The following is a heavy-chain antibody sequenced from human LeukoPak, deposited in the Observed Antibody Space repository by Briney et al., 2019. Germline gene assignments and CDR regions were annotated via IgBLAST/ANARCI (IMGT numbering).Heavy chain of an antibody. V-gene: IGHV3-11*01. D-gene: IGHD6-6*01. CDR3: ARECSSSTCYNWFDP. J-gene: IGHJ5*02. CDR2: ISSSGSTI. CDR1: GFTFSDYY. Sequence: GGSLRLSCAASGFTFSDYYMSWIRQAPGKGLEWVSYISSSGSTIYYADSVKGRFTISRDNAKNSLYLQMNSLRAEDTAVYYCARECSSSTCYNWFDPWGQGTLVTVSS.